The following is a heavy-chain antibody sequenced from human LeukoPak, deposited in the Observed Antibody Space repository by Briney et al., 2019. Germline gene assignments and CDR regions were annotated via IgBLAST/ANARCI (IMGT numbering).Heavy chain of an antibody. CDR2: IYTSGST. J-gene: IGHJ6*03. Sequence: TLSLTRTVSGCSISSGSHYWSWIRQPAGTGLEWIGRIYTSGSTNYNPSLKSRVTMSVDTSKNQFSLKLSSVTAADTAVYYCARVEEGYGPGRRENYYYYYMDVWGKGTTVTISS. CDR3: ARVEEGYGPGRRENYYYYYMDV. CDR1: GCSISSGSHY. D-gene: IGHD3-10*01. V-gene: IGHV4-61*02.